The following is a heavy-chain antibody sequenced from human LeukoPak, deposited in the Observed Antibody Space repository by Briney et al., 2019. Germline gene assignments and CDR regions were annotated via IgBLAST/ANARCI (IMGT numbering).Heavy chain of an antibody. V-gene: IGHV1-18*01. Sequence: ASVKVSCKASGYTFTSYGSSWVRQAPGQGLEWMGWISAYNGNTNYEQKLQGRVTMTADTSTSTAYMELRSLRSDDTAVYYCARDNPRGSYYVDYWGQGTLVTVSS. D-gene: IGHD3-16*01. CDR3: ARDNPRGSYYVDY. CDR1: GYTFTSYG. CDR2: ISAYNGNT. J-gene: IGHJ4*02.